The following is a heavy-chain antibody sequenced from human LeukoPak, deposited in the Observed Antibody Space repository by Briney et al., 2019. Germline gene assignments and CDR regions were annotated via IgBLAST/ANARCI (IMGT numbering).Heavy chain of an antibody. V-gene: IGHV3-66*02. Sequence: PGGSLRLSCAASEFSVGSNYMTWVRQAPGKGLEWVSLIYSGGSTYYADSVKGRFTIFRDNSKNTLYLQMNSLRPEDTAVYYCTKAVAVAGLFDYWGQGTLVTVSS. CDR3: TKAVAVAGLFDY. D-gene: IGHD6-19*01. CDR1: EFSVGSNY. J-gene: IGHJ4*02. CDR2: IYSGGST.